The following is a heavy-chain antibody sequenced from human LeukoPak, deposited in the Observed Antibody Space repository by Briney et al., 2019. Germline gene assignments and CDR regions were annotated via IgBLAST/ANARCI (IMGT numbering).Heavy chain of an antibody. CDR3: ATAFLPWALCMDV. J-gene: IGHJ6*02. Sequence: PSETLSLTCTVSGGSISSGGYYWSWIRQHPGKGLEWIGYIYYSGSTYYNPSLKSRVTISVDTSKNQFSLKLSSVTAADTAVYYCATAFLPWALCMDVWGQGTTVTVSS. D-gene: IGHD2/OR15-2a*01. V-gene: IGHV4-31*03. CDR1: GGSISSGGYY. CDR2: IYYSGST.